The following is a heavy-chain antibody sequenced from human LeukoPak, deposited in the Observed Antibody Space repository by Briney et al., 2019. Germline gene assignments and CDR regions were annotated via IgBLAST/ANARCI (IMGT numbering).Heavy chain of an antibody. V-gene: IGHV4-34*01. CDR3: ARARITILGVVIIGYMDV. CDR1: GGSFSGYY. Sequence: SETLSLTCAVYGGSFSGYYWSWIRQPPGKGLEWIGEINHSGSTNYNPSLKSRVTISVDTSKNQFSLKLSSVTAADTAVYYCARARITILGVVIIGYMDVWGKGTTVTVSS. CDR2: INHSGST. J-gene: IGHJ6*03. D-gene: IGHD3-3*01.